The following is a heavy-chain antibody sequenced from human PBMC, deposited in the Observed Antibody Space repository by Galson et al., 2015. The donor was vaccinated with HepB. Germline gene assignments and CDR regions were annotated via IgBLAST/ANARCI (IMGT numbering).Heavy chain of an antibody. CDR2: INPSGGST. Sequence: SVKVSCKASGYTFTSYYMHWVRQAPGQGLEWMGIINPSGGSTSYAQKFQGRVTMTRDTSTSTVYMELSSLRSEDAAVYYCAVRSGGSSQYFDLWGRGTLVTVSS. J-gene: IGHJ2*01. D-gene: IGHD2-15*01. V-gene: IGHV1-46*03. CDR3: AVRSGGSSQYFDL. CDR1: GYTFTSYY.